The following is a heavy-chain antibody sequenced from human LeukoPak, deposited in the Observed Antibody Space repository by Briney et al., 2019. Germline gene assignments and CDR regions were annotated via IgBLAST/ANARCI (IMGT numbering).Heavy chain of an antibody. J-gene: IGHJ4*02. V-gene: IGHV1-69*13. CDR1: GGTFSSYA. D-gene: IGHD3-16*01. Sequence: GASVKVSCKASGGTFSSYAISWVRQAPGQGLEWMGGIIPIFGTANYAQKFQGRVTITADESTSTAYMELSSLRSEDTAVYYCARDPRGGVPEYWGRGTLATVSS. CDR3: ARDPRGGVPEY. CDR2: IIPIFGTA.